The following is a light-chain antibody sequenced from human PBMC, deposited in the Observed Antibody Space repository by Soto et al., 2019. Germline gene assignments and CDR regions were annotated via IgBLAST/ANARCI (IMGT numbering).Light chain of an antibody. CDR1: SSDVGGFNY. CDR2: DVT. J-gene: IGLJ1*01. CDR3: NSYTSSSTYV. V-gene: IGLV2-14*03. Sequence: QPASVSGSPGQSITISCTGTSSDVGGFNYVSWYQQHPGKAPKLMIYDVTNRPSGVSYRFSGSKSGNTASLTISGLQAEDEADYYCNSYTSSSTYVFGTGTKLTVL.